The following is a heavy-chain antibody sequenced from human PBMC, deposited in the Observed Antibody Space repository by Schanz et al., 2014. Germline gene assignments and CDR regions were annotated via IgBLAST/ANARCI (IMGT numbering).Heavy chain of an antibody. J-gene: IGHJ4*02. CDR3: ARDSSNGILLVPGAVFDH. CDR2: ISGGGGTT. V-gene: IGHV3-23*04. CDR1: GFAVDNYY. D-gene: IGHD2-8*01. Sequence: EVQLVASGGGLVQPGGSLRLSCAASGFAVDNYYMSCVRQAPGRGLEWVSAISGGGGTTYYTDFVKGRFTISRDNSKSTLYLQMNSLRPGDTAVYYCARDSSNGILLVPGAVFDHWGKGILVTVSS.